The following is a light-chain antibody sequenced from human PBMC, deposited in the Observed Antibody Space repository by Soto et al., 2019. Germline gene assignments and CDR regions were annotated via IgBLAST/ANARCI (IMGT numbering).Light chain of an antibody. CDR2: AAS. V-gene: IGKV1-27*01. CDR3: QKYSSVPV. Sequence: DIQMTQSPTSLSASVGDRVTITCRASQGIRNFVAWYQQKPGKAPKLLIYAASTLQSGVPSRFSGSGSGTDFTLTITRLQPEDVATYSCQKYSSVPVFGPANKVEIK. J-gene: IGKJ3*01. CDR1: QGIRNF.